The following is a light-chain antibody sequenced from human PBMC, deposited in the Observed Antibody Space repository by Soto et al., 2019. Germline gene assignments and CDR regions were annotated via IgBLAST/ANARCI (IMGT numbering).Light chain of an antibody. CDR1: ESVLYSSNNKNH. V-gene: IGKV4-1*01. J-gene: IGKJ4*01. Sequence: DIVRTHSPESLPASLSKRATINCRPSESVLYSSNNKNHLAWYQQKPGQPPKLLIYWGSTRNSGVPDRFSGSGSGTDFTLTISSPQAEDLAVYYCQQYNRSSLTFGGGTKVDI. CDR2: WGS. CDR3: QQYNRSSLT.